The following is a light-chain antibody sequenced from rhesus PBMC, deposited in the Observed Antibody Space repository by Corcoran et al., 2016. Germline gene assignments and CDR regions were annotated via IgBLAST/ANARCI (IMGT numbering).Light chain of an antibody. CDR2: YAS. Sequence: DIQMTQSPSSLSASVGDTVTITCRASQDISNYLAWYQQKPGKAPNPLIYYASTLERGVPSRFSGSGSGTNFTLTISSLQPEDFAIYYCQQHNSYPRTFGQGTKVEIK. V-gene: IGKV1S14*01. J-gene: IGKJ1*01. CDR1: QDISNY. CDR3: QQHNSYPRT.